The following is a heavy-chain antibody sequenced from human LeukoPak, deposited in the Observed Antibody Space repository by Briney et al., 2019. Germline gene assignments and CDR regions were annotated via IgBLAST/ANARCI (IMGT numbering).Heavy chain of an antibody. CDR2: IYTTGST. V-gene: IGHV4-4*07. Sequence: PSETLSLTCTVSGDSISNYYWSWIRQSAGGGLEWIGRIYTTGSTNYNPSLISRVTMSLDTSKNQFSLNLTSVTAADTAVCFCAREGGYYDLLTGYPYNYYGLDVWGPGTTVTVSS. CDR1: GDSISNYY. J-gene: IGHJ6*02. D-gene: IGHD3-9*01. CDR3: AREGGYYDLLTGYPYNYYGLDV.